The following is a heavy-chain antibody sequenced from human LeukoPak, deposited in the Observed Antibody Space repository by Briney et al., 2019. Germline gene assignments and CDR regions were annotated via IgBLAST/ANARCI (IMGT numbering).Heavy chain of an antibody. V-gene: IGHV3-30-3*01. CDR3: ARRSGVYYDSSGSPFQH. CDR2: ISYDGSNK. Sequence: GGSLRLSCAASGFTFSSYAMHWVRQAPGKGLEWVAVISYDGSNKYYADSVKGRFTISRDNSKSTLYLQMNSLRAEDTAVYYCARRSGVYYDSSGSPFQHWGQGTLVTVSS. CDR1: GFTFSSYA. J-gene: IGHJ1*01. D-gene: IGHD3-22*01.